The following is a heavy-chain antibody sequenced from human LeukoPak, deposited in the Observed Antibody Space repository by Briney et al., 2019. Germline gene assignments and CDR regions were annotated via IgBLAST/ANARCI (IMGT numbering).Heavy chain of an antibody. Sequence: SETLSLTCAVYGGSFSGYYWSWIRQPAGKGLEWIGRIYTSGSTNYNPSLKSRVTMSVDTSKNQFSLKLSSVTAADTAVYYCASETRIVGAIDPWGQGTLVTVSS. J-gene: IGHJ5*02. CDR1: GGSFSGYY. CDR3: ASETRIVGAIDP. CDR2: IYTSGST. D-gene: IGHD1-26*01. V-gene: IGHV4-59*10.